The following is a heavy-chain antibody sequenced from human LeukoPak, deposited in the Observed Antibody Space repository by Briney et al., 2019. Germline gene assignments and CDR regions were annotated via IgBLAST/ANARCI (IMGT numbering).Heavy chain of an antibody. CDR1: GGSISSSSYY. CDR3: ARLGLISRMYSFDY. D-gene: IGHD2/OR15-2a*01. CDR2: IYYSGST. J-gene: IGHJ4*02. V-gene: IGHV4-39*01. Sequence: SETLSLTCTVSGGSISSSSYYWGWIRQPPGKGLEWIGSIYYSGSTYYNPSLKSRVTISVDTSKNQFSLKLSSVTAADTAVYYCARLGLISRMYSFDYWGQGTLVTVSS.